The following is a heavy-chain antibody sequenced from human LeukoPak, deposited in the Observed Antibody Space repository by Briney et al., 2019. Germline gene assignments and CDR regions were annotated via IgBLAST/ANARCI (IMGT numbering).Heavy chain of an antibody. CDR3: ARRDRYQLPYNWFDP. D-gene: IGHD2-2*01. Sequence: PSETLSLTCTVSGGSISSGSYYWSWIRQPPGKGLEWIGSIYYSGSTYYNPSLKSRVTISVDTSKNQFSLKLSSVTAADTAVYYCARRDRYQLPYNWFDPWGQGTLVTVSS. V-gene: IGHV4-39*01. J-gene: IGHJ5*02. CDR2: IYYSGST. CDR1: GGSISSGSYY.